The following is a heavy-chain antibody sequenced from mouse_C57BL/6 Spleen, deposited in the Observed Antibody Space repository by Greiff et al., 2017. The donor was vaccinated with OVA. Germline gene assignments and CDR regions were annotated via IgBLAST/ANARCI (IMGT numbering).Heavy chain of an antibody. CDR3: TSERAPGDAMDY. D-gene: IGHD3-3*01. CDR1: GFTFSSYA. Sequence: EVMLVESGAGLVKPGGSLKLSCAASGFTFSSYAMSWVRQTPEKRLEWVAYISSGGDYIYYADTLKGRFTIARDNARNTLYLQMSSLKSEDTAMYYCTSERAPGDAMDYWGQGTSVTVSS. V-gene: IGHV5-9-1*02. CDR2: ISSGGDYI. J-gene: IGHJ4*01.